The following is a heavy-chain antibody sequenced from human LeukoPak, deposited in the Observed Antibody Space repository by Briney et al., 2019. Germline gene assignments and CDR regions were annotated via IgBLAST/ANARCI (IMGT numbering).Heavy chain of an antibody. D-gene: IGHD3-10*01. CDR2: ISGSGGST. CDR3: ANQYYYGSGSPKRRYYFDY. V-gene: IGHV3-23*01. Sequence: PGGSLRLSCAASGFTFSSYAMSWVRQAPGKGLEWVSAISGSGGSTYYADSVKGRFTTSRDNSKNTLYLQMNSLRAEDTAVYYCANQYYYGSGSPKRRYYFDYWGQGTLVTVSS. J-gene: IGHJ4*02. CDR1: GFTFSSYA.